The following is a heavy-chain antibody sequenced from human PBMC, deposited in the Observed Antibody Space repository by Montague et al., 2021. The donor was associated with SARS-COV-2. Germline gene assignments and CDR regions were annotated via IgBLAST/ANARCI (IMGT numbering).Heavy chain of an antibody. D-gene: IGHD3-9*01. V-gene: IGHV4-59*08. Sequence: SETLSLTCTVSGGSISSCYRSWIRQPPGKGLEWIGYIYYSGSTNYNPSLKSRVTISVDTSKNQFSLKPSSVTAADTAVYYCARLGLRYFDWLLLGEGYFDYWGQGTLVTVSS. CDR2: IYYSGST. CDR3: ARLGLRYFDWLLLGEGYFDY. J-gene: IGHJ4*02. CDR1: GGSISSCY.